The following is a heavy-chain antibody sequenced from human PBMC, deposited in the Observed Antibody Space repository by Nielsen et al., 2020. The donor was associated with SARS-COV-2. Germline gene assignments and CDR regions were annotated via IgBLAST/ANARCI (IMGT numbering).Heavy chain of an antibody. Sequence: ASVTVSCKASGYTLTGYYMHWVRQAPGQGLEWMGWINPNSGGTNYAQKFQGRVTMTRDTSISTAYMELSRLRSDDTAVYYCARDCSGGSCLDFDYWGQGTLVTVSS. CDR1: GYTLTGYY. J-gene: IGHJ4*02. D-gene: IGHD2-15*01. CDR3: ARDCSGGSCLDFDY. V-gene: IGHV1-2*02. CDR2: INPNSGGT.